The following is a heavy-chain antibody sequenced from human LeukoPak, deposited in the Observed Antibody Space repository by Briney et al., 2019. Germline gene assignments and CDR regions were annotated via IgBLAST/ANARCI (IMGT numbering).Heavy chain of an antibody. Sequence: SETLSLTCTVSGGSISSYYWSWIRQPAGKGLEWIGRIYTSGSTNYNPSLKSRVTMSVDTSKNQFSLKLSSVAAAGTAVYYCARDRIDYYDSSGYFYYYMDVWGKGTTVTVSS. CDR3: ARDRIDYYDSSGYFYYYMDV. D-gene: IGHD3-22*01. CDR2: IYTSGST. CDR1: GGSISSYY. J-gene: IGHJ6*03. V-gene: IGHV4-4*07.